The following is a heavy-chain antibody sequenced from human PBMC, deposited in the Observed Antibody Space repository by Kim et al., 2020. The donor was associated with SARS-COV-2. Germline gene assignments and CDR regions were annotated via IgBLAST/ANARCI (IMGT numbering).Heavy chain of an antibody. CDR3: ARVGYDILTGYLRYYGMDV. D-gene: IGHD3-9*01. CDR2: SSSSSSII. Sequence: GGSLRLSCAASGFIFSSYSMNWVRQAPGKGLEWVSYSSSSSSIIYYADSVKCRFTISRDNAKNSLYLQMNSLRDEDTAVYYCARVGYDILTGYLRYYGMDVWGQGTTVTVSS. CDR1: GFIFSSYS. V-gene: IGHV3-48*02. J-gene: IGHJ6*02.